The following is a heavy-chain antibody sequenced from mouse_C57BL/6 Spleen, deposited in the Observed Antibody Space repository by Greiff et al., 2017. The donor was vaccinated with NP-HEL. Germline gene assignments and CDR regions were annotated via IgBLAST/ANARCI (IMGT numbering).Heavy chain of an antibody. CDR2: ISDGGSYT. Sequence: EVNVVESGGGLVKPGGSLKLSCAASGFTFSSYAMSWVRQTPEKRLEWVATISDGGSYTYYPDNVKGRFTISRDNAKNNLYLQMSHLKSEDTAMYYCARWGIYYDYDGYYAMDYWGQGTSVTVSA. D-gene: IGHD2-4*01. CDR1: GFTFSSYA. J-gene: IGHJ4*01. V-gene: IGHV5-4*03. CDR3: ARWGIYYDYDGYYAMDY.